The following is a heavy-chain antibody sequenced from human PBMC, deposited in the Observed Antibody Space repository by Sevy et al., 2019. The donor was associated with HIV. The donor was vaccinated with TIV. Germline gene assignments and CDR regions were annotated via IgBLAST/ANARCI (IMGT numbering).Heavy chain of an antibody. CDR2: LSFGCGKI. J-gene: IGHJ4*02. CDR3: ARERWSRPHDY. D-gene: IGHD2-15*01. Sequence: GGSLRLSCAASGFAFYEYRMSWIRQAPGKGLEWVATLSFGCGKINYADSVKGRFTISRDNSKNSFYLQMDNLRVEDTALYYCARERWSRPHDYWGQGTRVTVSS. CDR1: GFAFYEYR. V-gene: IGHV3-23*01.